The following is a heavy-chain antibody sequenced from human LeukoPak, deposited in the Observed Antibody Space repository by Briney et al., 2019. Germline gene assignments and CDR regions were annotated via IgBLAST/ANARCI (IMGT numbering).Heavy chain of an antibody. V-gene: IGHV4-59*05. CDR1: GGSISSYY. Sequence: PSETLSLTCTVSGGSISSYYWSWIRQPPGKGLEWIGSIYYSGSTYYNPSLKSRVTISVDTSKNQFSLKLSSVTAADTAVYYCARLRDYYYFMDVWGQGTTVTISS. J-gene: IGHJ6*03. CDR3: ARLRDYYYFMDV. D-gene: IGHD2-8*01. CDR2: IYYSGST.